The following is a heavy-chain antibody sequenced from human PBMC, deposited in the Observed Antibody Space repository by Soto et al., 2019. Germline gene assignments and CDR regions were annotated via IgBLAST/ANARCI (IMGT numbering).Heavy chain of an antibody. Sequence: GGSLRLSCAASGLTFSSYSMNWVRQAPGKGLEWVSSISSSSSYIYYADSVKGRFTISRDNAKNSLYLQMNSLRAEDTAVYYCARDGSYFDAFDIWGQGTMVTVSS. V-gene: IGHV3-21*01. CDR1: GLTFSSYS. CDR2: ISSSSSYI. J-gene: IGHJ3*02. CDR3: ARDGSYFDAFDI. D-gene: IGHD1-26*01.